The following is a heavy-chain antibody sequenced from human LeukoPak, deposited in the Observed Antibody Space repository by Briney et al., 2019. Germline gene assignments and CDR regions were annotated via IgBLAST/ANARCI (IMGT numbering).Heavy chain of an antibody. CDR1: GFTFSSYG. V-gene: IGHV3-30*02. CDR2: IWYDGSNK. J-gene: IGHJ4*02. D-gene: IGHD2-15*01. CDR3: AKDWDRVVVVAVDYFDY. Sequence: GGSLRLSCAASGFTFSSYGMHWVRQAPGKGLEWVAVIWYDGSNKYYADSVKGRFTISRDNSKNTLYLQMNSLRAEDTAVYYCAKDWDRVVVVAVDYFDYWGQGTLVTVSS.